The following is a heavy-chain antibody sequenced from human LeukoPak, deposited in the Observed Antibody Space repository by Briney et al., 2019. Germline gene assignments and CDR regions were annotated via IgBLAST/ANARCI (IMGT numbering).Heavy chain of an antibody. CDR1: GFTVSNNY. J-gene: IGHJ3*02. CDR3: AKDFDGSGSYYLGYDAFDI. D-gene: IGHD3-10*01. CDR2: IYSDGIT. Sequence: GGSLRLSCAASGFTVSNNYMSWVRQAPGKKLEWVSDIYSDGITFYADSVKGRFTISRDNSKNTLYLQMNSLRAEDTAVYYCAKDFDGSGSYYLGYDAFDIWGQGTMVTVSS. V-gene: IGHV3-53*01.